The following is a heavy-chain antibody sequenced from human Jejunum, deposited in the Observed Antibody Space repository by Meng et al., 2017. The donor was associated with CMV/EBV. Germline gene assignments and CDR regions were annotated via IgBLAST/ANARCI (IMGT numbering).Heavy chain of an antibody. J-gene: IGHJ4*02. CDR3: ARDRTSVVVPAALLY. Sequence: FTFSRYPMQGVGQAPGKGLEWVAVISYDGDNKYYADSVKDRFTISRDNSNNTLYLQLDSLRAEDTAVYYCARDRTSVVVPAALLYWGQGTLVTVSS. D-gene: IGHD2-2*01. CDR2: ISYDGDNK. CDR1: FTFSRYP. V-gene: IGHV3-30-3*01.